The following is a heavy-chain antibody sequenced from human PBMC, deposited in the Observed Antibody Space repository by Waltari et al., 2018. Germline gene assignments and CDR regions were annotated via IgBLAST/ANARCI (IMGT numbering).Heavy chain of an antibody. V-gene: IGHV3-23*01. CDR1: GFTFISYA. Sequence: EVQLLESGGGLVQPGGSLRLSCAASGFTFISYAMSWCRQAPGKGLEWVSAISGSGGSTYYADSVKGRFTISRDNSKNTLYLQMNSLRAEDTAVYYCAKDKKGVTAMVPDYWGQGTLVTVSS. CDR2: ISGSGGST. CDR3: AKDKKGVTAMVPDY. D-gene: IGHD5-18*01. J-gene: IGHJ4*02.